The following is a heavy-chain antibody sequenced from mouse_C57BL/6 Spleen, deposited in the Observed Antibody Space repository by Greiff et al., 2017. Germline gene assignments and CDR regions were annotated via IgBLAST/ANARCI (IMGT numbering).Heavy chain of an antibody. Sequence: EVQLQQSGPGLVKPSQSLSLTCSVTGYSITSGYYWNWIRQFPGNKLEWMGYISYDGSNNYNPSLKNRISITRDTSKNQFFLKLNSVTTEDTATYYCASYYYGSSYGAMDYWGQGTSVTVSS. V-gene: IGHV3-6*01. CDR1: GYSITSGYY. CDR3: ASYYYGSSYGAMDY. J-gene: IGHJ4*01. CDR2: ISYDGSN. D-gene: IGHD1-1*01.